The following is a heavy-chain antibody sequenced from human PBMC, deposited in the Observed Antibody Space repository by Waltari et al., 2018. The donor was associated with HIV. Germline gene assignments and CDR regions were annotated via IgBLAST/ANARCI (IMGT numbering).Heavy chain of an antibody. J-gene: IGHJ3*02. CDR3: AREGSGSYKLVAFDI. V-gene: IGHV4-4*02. CDR1: GGSIRSSNW. Sequence: QVQLQESGPGLVKPSGTLSLTCAVSGGSIRSSNWWSWVRQPPGKGLEWIGEIYHSGSTNYNPSLKSRVTISVDKSKNQFSLKLSSVTAADTAVYYCAREGSGSYKLVAFDIWGQGTMVTVSS. D-gene: IGHD1-26*01. CDR2: IYHSGST.